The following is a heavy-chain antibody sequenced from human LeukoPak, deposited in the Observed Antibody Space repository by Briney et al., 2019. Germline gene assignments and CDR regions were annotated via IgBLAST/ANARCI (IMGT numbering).Heavy chain of an antibody. V-gene: IGHV3-23*01. D-gene: IGHD3-10*01. J-gene: IGHJ4*02. CDR2: ISGSGDAT. CDR1: GFMFSQHT. CDR3: AKSDCASDGCKLLNY. Sequence: GGSLGLSCAVSGFMFSQHTMSWVRQAPGKRLEWVSSISGSGDATRYADSVMGRFTISRDNAKNTLSLQMNSLRAEDTAVYYCAKSDCASDGCKLLNYWGQGTLVTASS.